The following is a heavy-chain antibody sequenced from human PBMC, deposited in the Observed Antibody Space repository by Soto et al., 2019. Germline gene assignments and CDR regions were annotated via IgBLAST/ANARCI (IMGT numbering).Heavy chain of an antibody. CDR3: ARVWGGAFDI. V-gene: IGHV4-31*03. D-gene: IGHD3-10*01. J-gene: IGHJ3*02. CDR2: IYYSGTT. Sequence: TLSLTLTNSGGSTSTGGFYWSWIRQHPGKDLEWIGYIYYSGTTHYNPSLKSRVTISVDTSKNQFSLKLSSVTAADTAVYYCARVWGGAFDIWGQGTMVT. CDR1: GGSTSTGGFY.